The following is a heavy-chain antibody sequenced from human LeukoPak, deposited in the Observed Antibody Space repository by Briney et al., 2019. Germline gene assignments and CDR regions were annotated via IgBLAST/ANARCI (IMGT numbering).Heavy chain of an antibody. Sequence: PSETLSLTCTVSGGSISSYYWSWIRQPPGKGLEWIGYIYYSGSTNYNPSLKSRVTISVDTSKNQFSLKLSFVTAADTAVYYCARSDYVWGSYRRYFDYWGQGTLVTVSS. J-gene: IGHJ4*02. V-gene: IGHV4-59*01. CDR3: ARSDYVWGSYRRYFDY. CDR2: IYYSGST. D-gene: IGHD3-16*02. CDR1: GGSISSYY.